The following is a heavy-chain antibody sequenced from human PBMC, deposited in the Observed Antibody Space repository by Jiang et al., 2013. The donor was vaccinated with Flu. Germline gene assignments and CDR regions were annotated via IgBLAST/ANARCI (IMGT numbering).Heavy chain of an antibody. V-gene: IGHV1-2*02. Sequence: QLVESGAEVKKPGASVKVSCKASGYTFTGYYMHWVRQAPGQGLEWMGWINPNSGGTNYAQKFQGRVTMTRDTSISTAYMELSRLRSDDTAVYYCARVAWGDYEALNYWGQGTLVTVSS. D-gene: IGHD4-17*01. CDR2: INPNSGGT. CDR3: ARVAWGDYEALNY. CDR1: GYTFTGYY. J-gene: IGHJ4*02.